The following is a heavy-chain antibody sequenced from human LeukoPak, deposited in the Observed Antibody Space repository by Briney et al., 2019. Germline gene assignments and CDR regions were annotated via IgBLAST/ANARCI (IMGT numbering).Heavy chain of an antibody. D-gene: IGHD5-18*01. CDR3: ARDSDTAMVYYYYMDV. V-gene: IGHV4-39*07. Sequence: SETLSLTCTVSGGSISSSSYYWGWIRQPPGKGLEWIGSIYYSGSTYYNPSLKSRVTISVDTSKNQFSLRLSSVTAADTAVYYCARDSDTAMVYYYYMDVWGKGTTVTVSS. CDR1: GGSISSSSYY. CDR2: IYYSGST. J-gene: IGHJ6*03.